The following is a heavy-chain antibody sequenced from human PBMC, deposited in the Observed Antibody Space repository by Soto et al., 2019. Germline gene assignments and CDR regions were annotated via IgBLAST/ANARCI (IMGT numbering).Heavy chain of an antibody. CDR3: ARGRYSYETIYYKFYYSALDV. CDR2: INDNGGT. CDR1: GGSIRGYY. D-gene: IGHD3-10*01. V-gene: IGHV4-34*01. J-gene: IGHJ6*02. Sequence: SETLSLTCGVYGGSIRGYYWSWIRQSPGKGLEWIGDINDNGGTNYNPSLKSRVATSLDTSKKQVSLMVSSVTAADTAVYYCARGRYSYETIYYKFYYSALDVWGQGTTVTVSS.